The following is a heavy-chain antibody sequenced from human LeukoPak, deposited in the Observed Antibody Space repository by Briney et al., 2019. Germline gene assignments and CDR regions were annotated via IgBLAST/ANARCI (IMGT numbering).Heavy chain of an antibody. Sequence: GGSLRLSCAASGFTLSVYAMNWVRQAPGRGLEWVSYISASGSTIHYADSVKGRFIISRDNAKKSLYLQMNSLRAEDTAVYHCARVRVLAMDVWGQGTTVIVSS. J-gene: IGHJ6*02. D-gene: IGHD4-17*01. CDR3: ARVRVLAMDV. CDR1: GFTLSVYA. V-gene: IGHV3-48*03. CDR2: ISASGSTI.